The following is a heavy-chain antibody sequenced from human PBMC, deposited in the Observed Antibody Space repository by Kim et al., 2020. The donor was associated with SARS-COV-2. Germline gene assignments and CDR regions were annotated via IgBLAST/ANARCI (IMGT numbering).Heavy chain of an antibody. D-gene: IGHD4-17*01. Sequence: ASVKVSCKASGDAFSTYALSWLRQAPGQGLEWMGWINPKTEDPVYAQGFTGRFVFSLDTSASTLYLQIISLKAEDTALYFCAKTVPEDDDAFDVWGQGTMVTVSS. CDR2: INPKTEDP. CDR3: AKTVPEDDDAFDV. CDR1: GDAFSTYA. J-gene: IGHJ3*01. V-gene: IGHV7-4-1*02.